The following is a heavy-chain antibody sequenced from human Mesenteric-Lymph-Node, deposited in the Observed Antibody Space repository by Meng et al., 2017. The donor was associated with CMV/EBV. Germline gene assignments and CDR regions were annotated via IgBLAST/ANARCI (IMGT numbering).Heavy chain of an antibody. CDR2: ISWNSGSI. Sequence: SLKISCAASGFTFDDYAMHWVRQAPGKGLEWVSGISWNSGSIGYADSVKGRFTISRDNAKNSLYLQMNSLRAEDTALYYCAKDRHHQLLGGVYYYGMDVWGQGTTVTVSS. V-gene: IGHV3-9*01. D-gene: IGHD2-2*01. CDR1: GFTFDDYA. J-gene: IGHJ6*02. CDR3: AKDRHHQLLGGVYYYGMDV.